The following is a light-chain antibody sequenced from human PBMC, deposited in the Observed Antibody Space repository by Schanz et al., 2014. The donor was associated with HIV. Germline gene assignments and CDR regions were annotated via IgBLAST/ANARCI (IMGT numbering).Light chain of an antibody. J-gene: IGLJ3*02. Sequence: QSVLTQPPSASGTPGQRVTISCSGSSSNFRSNAVNRDQQLPGTAPKLVIYNTYHRPSGVPDRFSGSQSGASASLAISGLQSEDEADFYCATWDDSLNGWVFGGGTKVTVL. CDR3: ATWDDSLNGWV. V-gene: IGLV1-44*01. CDR1: SSNFRSNA. CDR2: NTY.